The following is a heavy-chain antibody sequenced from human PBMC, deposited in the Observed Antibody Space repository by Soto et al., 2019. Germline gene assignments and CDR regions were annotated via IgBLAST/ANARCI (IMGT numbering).Heavy chain of an antibody. CDR2: ISYDGSNK. D-gene: IGHD6-6*01. Sequence: GGSLRLSCAASGFTFSSYAMHWVRQAPGKGLEWVAVISYDGSNKYYADSVKGRFTISRDNSKNTLYLQMNSLRAEDTAVYYCAREVIAASWGQGTMVTVSS. V-gene: IGHV3-30-3*01. CDR1: GFTFSSYA. CDR3: AREVIAAS. J-gene: IGHJ3*01.